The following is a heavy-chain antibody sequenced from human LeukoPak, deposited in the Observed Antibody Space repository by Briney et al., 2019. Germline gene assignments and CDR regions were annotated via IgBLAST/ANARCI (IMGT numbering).Heavy chain of an antibody. V-gene: IGHV1-24*01. D-gene: IGHD5-24*01. CDR1: GYTLTELS. J-gene: IGHJ4*02. CDR3: ATLISGRYRDGYNFFDY. CDR2: CDPEDGET. Sequence: ASVKVSCKVSGYTLTELSMHWVRQAPGKGLEWMGGCDPEDGETIYAQKFQGRVTMTEDTSTGTAYMELSSLRSEDTAVYYCATLISGRYRDGYNFFDYWGQGTLVTVSS.